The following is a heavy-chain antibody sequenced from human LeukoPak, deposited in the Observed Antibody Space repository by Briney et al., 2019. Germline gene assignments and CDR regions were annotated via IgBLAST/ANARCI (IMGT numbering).Heavy chain of an antibody. Sequence: PGGSLRLSCAASGFTFSTYTMSWVRQAPGKGLEWVSCISSRSSYIYYADSVKGRFTISRDNAKHSLYLQMTSLRAEDTAVYYCARIAVTYTFDYWGQGTLVTVSS. V-gene: IGHV3-21*01. CDR1: GFTFSTYT. J-gene: IGHJ4*02. CDR3: ARIAVTYTFDY. CDR2: ISSRSSYI. D-gene: IGHD4-17*01.